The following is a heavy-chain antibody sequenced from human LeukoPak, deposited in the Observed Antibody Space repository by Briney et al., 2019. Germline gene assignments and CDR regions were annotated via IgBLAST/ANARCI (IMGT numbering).Heavy chain of an antibody. CDR1: GDTFSSYG. Sequence: ASVRVSRKASGDTFSSYGISWIRQSPGQGLEWMGWISAHNGATNFAQKFQGRLTMTADTSTTTAYMELRSLTSDDTAIYYCARDSETISGVVIPSNYWGQGTLVTVSP. D-gene: IGHD3-3*01. CDR3: ARDSETISGVVIPSNY. J-gene: IGHJ4*02. V-gene: IGHV1-18*01. CDR2: ISAHNGAT.